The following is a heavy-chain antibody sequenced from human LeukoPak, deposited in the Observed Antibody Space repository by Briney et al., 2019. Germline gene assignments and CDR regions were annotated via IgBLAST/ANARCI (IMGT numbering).Heavy chain of an antibody. Sequence: PGGSLRLSCAASGFTFSSYAMHWVRQAPGKGLEYVSAISSNGGSTYYANSVKGRFTISRDNSKNTLYLQMGSLTAEDMAVYYCARARQPFRAVSEFDSWGQGTLVTVSS. CDR2: ISSNGGST. V-gene: IGHV3-64*01. J-gene: IGHJ4*02. CDR3: ARARQPFRAVSEFDS. D-gene: IGHD5/OR15-5a*01. CDR1: GFTFSSYA.